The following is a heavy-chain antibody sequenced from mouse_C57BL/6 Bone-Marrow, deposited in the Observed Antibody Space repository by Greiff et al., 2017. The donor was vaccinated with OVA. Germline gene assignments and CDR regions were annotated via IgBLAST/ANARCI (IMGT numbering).Heavy chain of an antibody. Sequence: QVQLQQPGAELVKPGASVKLSCKASGYTFTSYWMHWVKQRPGQGLEWIGMIHPNSGSTNYNEKFKSKATLTVDKSSSTAYMQLSSLTSEDSAVYYCARSWFITTVVPPWFAYWGQGTLVTVSA. J-gene: IGHJ3*01. V-gene: IGHV1-64*01. CDR1: GYTFTSYW. D-gene: IGHD1-1*01. CDR3: ARSWFITTVVPPWFAY. CDR2: IHPNSGST.